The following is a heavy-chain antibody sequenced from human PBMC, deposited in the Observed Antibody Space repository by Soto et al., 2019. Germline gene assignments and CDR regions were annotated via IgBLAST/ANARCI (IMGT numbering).Heavy chain of an antibody. J-gene: IGHJ4*01. CDR2: MSGSAGAT. D-gene: IGHD3-16*01. V-gene: IGHV3-23*01. CDR1: GFTFSNFA. Sequence: QTGGSLRLSCAASGFTFSNFAMSWVRQAPGKGLEWVSGMSGSAGATFYADSVKGRFSISRDNSKNTLYLQMNSLRAEDTAVYYCAKEVLRLRPPGGRQFDYWGRGTLVTVSS. CDR3: AKEVLRLRPPGGRQFDY.